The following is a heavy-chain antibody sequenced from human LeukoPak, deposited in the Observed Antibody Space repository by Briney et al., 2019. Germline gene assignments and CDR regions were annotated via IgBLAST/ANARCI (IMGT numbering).Heavy chain of an antibody. CDR3: ARGSLPYYYYYYMDV. Sequence: SETLSLTCTVSGGSISSYYWSWIRQPPGKGLEWIGYIYYSGSTNYNPSLKSRVTISVGTSKNQFSLKLSSVTAADTAVYYCARGSLPYYYYYYMDVWGKGTTVTVSS. D-gene: IGHD1-26*01. CDR1: GGSISSYY. CDR2: IYYSGST. J-gene: IGHJ6*03. V-gene: IGHV4-59*01.